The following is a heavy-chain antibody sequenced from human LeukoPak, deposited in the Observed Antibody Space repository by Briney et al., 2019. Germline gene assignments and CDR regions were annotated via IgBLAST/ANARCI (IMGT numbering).Heavy chain of an antibody. V-gene: IGHV3-48*01. CDR3: ASTIFGVYYYYGMDV. Sequence: GGSLRLSCAASGFTFSSYSMNWVRQAPGKGLEWVSYISSSSSTIYYADSVKGRFTISRDNAKNSLYLQMNSLRAEDTTVYYCASTIFGVYYYYGMDVWGQGTTVTVSS. D-gene: IGHD3-3*01. CDR1: GFTFSSYS. CDR2: ISSSSSTI. J-gene: IGHJ6*02.